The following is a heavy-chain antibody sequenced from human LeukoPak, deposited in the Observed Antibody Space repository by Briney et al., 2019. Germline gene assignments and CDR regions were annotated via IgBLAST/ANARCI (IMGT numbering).Heavy chain of an antibody. J-gene: IGHJ4*02. CDR3: ARAAYCGGDCYYYFDH. CDR2: ISSSSSYT. Sequence: GGSLRLSCAASGFTFSDYYMTWIRQAPGKALEWVSYISSSSSYTNYADSVKGRFTISRDNAKNSLYLQMNSLRAEDTAVYYCARAAYCGGDCYYYFDHWGQGTLVTVSS. D-gene: IGHD2-21*02. V-gene: IGHV3-11*05. CDR1: GFTFSDYY.